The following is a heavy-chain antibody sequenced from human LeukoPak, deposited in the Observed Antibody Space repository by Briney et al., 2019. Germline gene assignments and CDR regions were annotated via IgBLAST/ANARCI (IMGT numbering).Heavy chain of an antibody. J-gene: IGHJ4*02. V-gene: IGHV4-30-4*08. CDR1: GGSISSGDYY. Sequence: PSETLSLTCTVSGGSISSGDYYWSWIRQPPGKGLEWIGYIYYSGSTYYNPSLKSRVTISVDTSKNQFSPKLSSVTAADTAVYYCASYCSGGSCYSDYWGQGTLVTASS. CDR2: IYYSGST. D-gene: IGHD2-15*01. CDR3: ASYCSGGSCYSDY.